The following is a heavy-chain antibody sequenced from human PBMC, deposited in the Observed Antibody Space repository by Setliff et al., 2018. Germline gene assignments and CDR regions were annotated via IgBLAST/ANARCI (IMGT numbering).Heavy chain of an antibody. CDR2: IYYSGST. D-gene: IGHD3-3*01. Sequence: PSETLSLTCTVSGGSISSYYWSWIRQPPGKGLEWIGYIYYSGSTNYNPSLKSRVTISVDTSKNQFSLRLTSVTAADTAVYYCARSGYYDFWSGFLNDAFDIWGQGTMVTVSS. CDR1: GGSISSYY. J-gene: IGHJ3*02. CDR3: ARSGYYDFWSGFLNDAFDI. V-gene: IGHV4-59*01.